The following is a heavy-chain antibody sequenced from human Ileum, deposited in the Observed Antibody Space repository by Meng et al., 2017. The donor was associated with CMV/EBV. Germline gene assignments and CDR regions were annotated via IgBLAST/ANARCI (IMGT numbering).Heavy chain of an antibody. CDR1: GASRCTGDYY. D-gene: IGHD6-19*01. Sequence: HVLLRQPGPGPVNSSKTLSISCTVSGASRCTGDYYWSWIRQPPGKGPEWIGYIYYSGSTLYNPSLKSPVTISLDKSKNQFSLRLRSVTAADTAVYFCAREGGGWYFDSWGQGTLVTVSS. J-gene: IGHJ4*02. CDR2: IYYSGST. CDR3: AREGGGWYFDS. V-gene: IGHV4-30-4*01.